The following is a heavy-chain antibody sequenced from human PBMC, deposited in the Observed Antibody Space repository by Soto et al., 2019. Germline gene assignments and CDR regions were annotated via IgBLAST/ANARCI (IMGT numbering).Heavy chain of an antibody. CDR1: GSTFSNYW. CDR3: ARGMEGFWCGNYGMDV. J-gene: IGHJ6*02. Sequence: VSLRLSCAASGSTFSNYWMHWVRQVPGKGLEWVSSISSSSSYIYYADSVKGRFTISRDNAKNSLYLQVNSLRAEDTAVYYCARGMEGFWCGNYGMDVWGQGTTVTVSS. D-gene: IGHD3-3*01. CDR2: ISSSSSYI. V-gene: IGHV3-21*01.